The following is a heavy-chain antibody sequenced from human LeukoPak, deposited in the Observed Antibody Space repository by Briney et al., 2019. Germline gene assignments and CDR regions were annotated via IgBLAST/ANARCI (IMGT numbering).Heavy chain of an antibody. Sequence: SETLSLTCAVYGGSFSGYYWSWIRQSPGKGLEWIGEINHSGSTTYNPSLKNRVTISLDVSRNQFSLKLTSVTAADTAVYFCARDASYVYSTTGSPPLDISGQRTLVTASS. V-gene: IGHV4-34*01. CDR1: GGSFSGYY. CDR3: ARDASYVYSTTGSPPLDI. CDR2: INHSGST. D-gene: IGHD1-1*01. J-gene: IGHJ4*02.